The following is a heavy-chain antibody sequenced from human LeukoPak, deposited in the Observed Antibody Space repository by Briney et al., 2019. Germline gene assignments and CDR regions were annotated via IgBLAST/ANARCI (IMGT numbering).Heavy chain of an antibody. Sequence: GGSLRLSCAASGFTVSSNYMSWVRQAPGKGLEWVSVIYSGGSTYYVDSVKGRFTISRDNAKNSLYLQMNSLRAEDTAVYYCARGLRSYDILTGYYIYYYYGMDVWGQGTTVTVSS. CDR1: GFTVSSNY. J-gene: IGHJ6*02. CDR2: IYSGGST. V-gene: IGHV3-53*01. D-gene: IGHD3-9*01. CDR3: ARGLRSYDILTGYYIYYYYGMDV.